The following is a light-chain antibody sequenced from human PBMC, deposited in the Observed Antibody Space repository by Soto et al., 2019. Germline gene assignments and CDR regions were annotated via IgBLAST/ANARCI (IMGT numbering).Light chain of an antibody. CDR1: HAIGGY. V-gene: IGKV1-27*01. Sequence: DIQMTQSPSSLSASFGDRVTITCRASHAIGGYLAWFQQKPGNAPKLLIYAASTLQSGVPSRFSGSGSGTDFTLTISGLQPEDVATYYCQKYNSFARTFGGGTKVQSK. J-gene: IGKJ4*01. CDR2: AAS. CDR3: QKYNSFART.